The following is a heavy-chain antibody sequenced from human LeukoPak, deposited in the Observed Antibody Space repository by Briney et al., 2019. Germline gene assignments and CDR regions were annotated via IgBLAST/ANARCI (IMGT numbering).Heavy chain of an antibody. CDR3: ARGVTARGFYYYMDI. V-gene: IGHV1-2*02. CDR1: GYTFTGYY. D-gene: IGHD2-21*02. Sequence: ASVKVSCKASGYTFTGYYMHWVRQAPGQGLEWKGWINPNSGGTNYAQKFQGRVTMTRDTSISTAYMELSRLTSDDTAVYSCARGVTARGFYYYMDIWGKGTTVTISS. J-gene: IGHJ6*03. CDR2: INPNSGGT.